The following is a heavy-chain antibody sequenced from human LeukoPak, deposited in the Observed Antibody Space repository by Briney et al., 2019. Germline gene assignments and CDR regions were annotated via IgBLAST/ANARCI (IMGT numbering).Heavy chain of an antibody. V-gene: IGHV1-69*13. Sequence: EASVTVSCKASGGTFSSYAISWVRQAPGQGLEWMGGIIPIFGTANYAQKFQGRVTITADESTSTAYMELSSLRSEDTAVYYCARGVQWLSTSHFDYWGQGTLVTVSS. CDR3: ARGVQWLSTSHFDY. CDR2: IIPIFGTA. CDR1: GGTFSSYA. J-gene: IGHJ4*02. D-gene: IGHD6-19*01.